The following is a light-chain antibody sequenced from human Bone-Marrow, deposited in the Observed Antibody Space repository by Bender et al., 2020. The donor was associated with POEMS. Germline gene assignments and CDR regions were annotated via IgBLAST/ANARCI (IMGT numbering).Light chain of an antibody. Sequence: QSALTQPASVSGSPGQSITVSCTGTSSDVGGYNFVSWFQQHPGKAPKLMIYEVSNRPSGVSHRFSGSKSGNTASLTISGLQDEDEADYYCSSYTSRTTLFVFGTGTKVTVL. CDR1: SSDVGGYNF. CDR2: EVS. V-gene: IGLV2-14*01. J-gene: IGLJ1*01. CDR3: SSYTSRTTLFV.